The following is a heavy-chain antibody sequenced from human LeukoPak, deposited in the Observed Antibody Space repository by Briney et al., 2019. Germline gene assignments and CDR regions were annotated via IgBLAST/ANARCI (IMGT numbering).Heavy chain of an antibody. D-gene: IGHD6-19*01. J-gene: IGHJ4*02. Sequence: PGGSLRLSCAASGFTFSIYAMRLVRQAPGKGLEWVSAISGSGGSTYYADSVKGRFTISRDNSKNTLYLQMNSLRAEDTAVYYCAKDLPVYSSGWFDYWGQGTLVTVSS. V-gene: IGHV3-23*01. CDR1: GFTFSIYA. CDR3: AKDLPVYSSGWFDY. CDR2: ISGSGGST.